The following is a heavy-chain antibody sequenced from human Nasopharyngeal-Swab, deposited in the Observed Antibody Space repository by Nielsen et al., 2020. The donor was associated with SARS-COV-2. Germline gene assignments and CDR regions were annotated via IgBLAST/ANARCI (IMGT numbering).Heavy chain of an antibody. CDR2: ISGSGSYV. J-gene: IGHJ6*03. Sequence: GGSLRLSCAGSGFTFNSYSMIWVRQVPGEGLEWVSSISGSGSYVYYADSVKGRFTISNDSAKNSLYLQMNSLRAEDTAVYFCARIAGRGSIYYYYMEVWGTGTTVTVSS. D-gene: IGHD1-26*01. CDR3: ARIAGRGSIYYYYMEV. CDR1: GFTFNSYS. V-gene: IGHV3-21*01.